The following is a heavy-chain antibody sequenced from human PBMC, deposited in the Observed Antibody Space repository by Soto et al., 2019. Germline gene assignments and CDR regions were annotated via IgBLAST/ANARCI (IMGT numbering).Heavy chain of an antibody. CDR2: IYYSGST. J-gene: IGHJ4*02. CDR1: GGSVSSGSYY. Sequence: PSETLSLTCTVSGGSVSSGSYYWSWIRQPPGKGLEWIGYIYYSGSTNYNPSLKSRVTISVDTSKNQFSLKLSSVTAADTAVYYCARLKKGLYGDYGLYYFDYWGQGTLVTVS. D-gene: IGHD4-17*01. V-gene: IGHV4-61*01. CDR3: ARLKKGLYGDYGLYYFDY.